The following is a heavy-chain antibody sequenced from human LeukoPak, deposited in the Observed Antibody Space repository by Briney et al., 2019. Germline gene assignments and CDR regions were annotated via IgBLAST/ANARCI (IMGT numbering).Heavy chain of an antibody. Sequence: SETLSLTCTVSGGSITSSHWWGWVRQPTGKGLEWVGEIHHRGSTNSNPSLKSRVTISVDKSKNQFSLRLNSVTAADTAVYYCAREFVQGSSLPYFDYWGQGTLVTVSS. CDR3: AREFVQGSSLPYFDY. D-gene: IGHD1-26*01. CDR2: IHHRGST. J-gene: IGHJ4*02. CDR1: GGSITSSHW. V-gene: IGHV4-4*02.